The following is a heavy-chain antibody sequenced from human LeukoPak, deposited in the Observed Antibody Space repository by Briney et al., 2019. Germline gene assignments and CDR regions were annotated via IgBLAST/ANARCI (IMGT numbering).Heavy chain of an antibody. D-gene: IGHD1-26*01. CDR1: GFTVSSNY. Sequence: GGSLRLSCAASGFTVSSNYMSWGRQAPGKGLEWVSVIYSGGSTYYADSVKGRSTISRDNSKNTLYLQMNILRAEATAVYYCARVGIRWENYFDYWGQGTLVTVSS. J-gene: IGHJ4*02. CDR3: ARVGIRWENYFDY. CDR2: IYSGGST. V-gene: IGHV3-66*01.